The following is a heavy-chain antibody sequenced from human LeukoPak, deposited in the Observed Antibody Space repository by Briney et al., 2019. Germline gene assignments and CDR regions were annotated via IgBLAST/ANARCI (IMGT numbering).Heavy chain of an antibody. CDR3: ARVGDTSSYYYFLDF. D-gene: IGHD3-22*01. CDR2: IFSRGNT. CDR1: GGSMSNYY. V-gene: IGHV4-4*08. Sequence: SETLSLTCTVSGGSMSNYYWSWIRQPPGKGLEWIGYIFSRGNTNYNPSLKSRVTISVDTSKSQFSLKPNSVTAADTAVYYCARVGDTSSYYYFLDFWGQGTLVTVSS. J-gene: IGHJ4*02.